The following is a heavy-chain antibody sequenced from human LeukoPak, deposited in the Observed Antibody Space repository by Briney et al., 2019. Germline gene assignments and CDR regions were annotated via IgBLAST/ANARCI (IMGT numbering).Heavy chain of an antibody. CDR2: IYYSGST. V-gene: IGHV4-59*08. J-gene: IGHJ4*02. D-gene: IGHD6-19*01. CDR3: AIAVAGWVDY. Sequence: RSETLSLTCTVSGGSISGYYWSWIRQPPGKGLEWIGYIYYSGSTNYNPSLKSRVTISVDTSKNQFSLKLSSVTAADTAVYYCAIAVAGWVDYWGQGTLVTVSS. CDR1: GGSISGYY.